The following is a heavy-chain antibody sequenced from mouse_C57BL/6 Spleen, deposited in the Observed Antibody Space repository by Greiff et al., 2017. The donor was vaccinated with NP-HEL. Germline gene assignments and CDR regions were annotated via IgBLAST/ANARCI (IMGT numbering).Heavy chain of an antibody. CDR2: IDPSDSYT. CDR1: GYTFTSYW. V-gene: IGHV1-69*01. Sequence: QVQLQQPGAELVMPGASVKLSCKASGYTFTSYWMHWVKQRPGQGLEWIGEIDPSDSYTNYNQKFKGKSTLTADKSSSTAYMQLSSLTSEDSAVYYCASGMDYWGQGTSVTVSS. CDR3: ASGMDY. J-gene: IGHJ4*01.